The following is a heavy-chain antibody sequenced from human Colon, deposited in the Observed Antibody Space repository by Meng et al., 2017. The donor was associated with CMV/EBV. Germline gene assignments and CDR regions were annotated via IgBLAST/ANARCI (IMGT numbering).Heavy chain of an antibody. Sequence: VSGGSISSGDSSWSWIRQPPGKGLEWIGYIYRSGNTYYNLSLKSRLTISVDTSKNQFSLKLNSVTAADTAIYYCVRDARGGGWLDPWGQGTLVTVSS. D-gene: IGHD3-16*01. V-gene: IGHV4-30-4*08. CDR1: GGSISSGDSS. CDR3: VRDARGGGWLDP. CDR2: IYRSGNT. J-gene: IGHJ5*02.